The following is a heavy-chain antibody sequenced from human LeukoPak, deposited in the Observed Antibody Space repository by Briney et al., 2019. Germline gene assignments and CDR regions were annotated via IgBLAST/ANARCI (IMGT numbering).Heavy chain of an antibody. D-gene: IGHD3-10*01. V-gene: IGHV3-23*01. CDR1: GFTLSSYA. J-gene: IGHJ4*02. CDR2: MCGTSDST. Sequence: GSLRLSCTASGFTLSSYAMSWVRQAPGKGLEWVSVMCGTSDSTYYADSVKGRFTISRDNSKNTLYLQMNSLRAEDTAVYYCAKDVGGIDYWGQGTLVTVSS. CDR3: AKDVGGIDY.